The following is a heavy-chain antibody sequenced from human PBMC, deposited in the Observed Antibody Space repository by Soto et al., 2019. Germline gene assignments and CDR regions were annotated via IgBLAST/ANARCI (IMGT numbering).Heavy chain of an antibody. CDR2: IIPIFGTA. CDR3: ARSSTYYDFWSGSTGTRGVTDYYYYGMDV. D-gene: IGHD3-3*01. CDR1: VGTFSSYA. J-gene: IGHJ6*02. V-gene: IGHV1-69*13. Sequence: VASVKVSCKASVGTFSSYAISWVRQAPEQGLEWMGGIIPIFGTANYAQKFQGRVTITADESTSTAYMELSSLRSEDTAVYYCARSSTYYDFWSGSTGTRGVTDYYYYGMDVWGQGTTVTVSS.